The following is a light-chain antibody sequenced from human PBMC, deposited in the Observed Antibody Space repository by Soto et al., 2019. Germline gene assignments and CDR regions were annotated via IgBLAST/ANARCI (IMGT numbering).Light chain of an antibody. CDR2: EVT. Sequence: QSALTQPPSASGSPGQSVTISCTGTSSDVGGYNYVSWYRQHPGKAPTLMIYEVTKRPSGVPDRFSGSKSGSTASLTVSGLQSDDEAEYYCSSYAGSNNGVFGGGTKLTVL. CDR1: SSDVGGYNY. CDR3: SSYAGSNNGV. J-gene: IGLJ3*02. V-gene: IGLV2-8*01.